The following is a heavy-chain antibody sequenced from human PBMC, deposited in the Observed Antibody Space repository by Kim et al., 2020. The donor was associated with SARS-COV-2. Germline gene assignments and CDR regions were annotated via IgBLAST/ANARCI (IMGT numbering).Heavy chain of an antibody. J-gene: IGHJ1*01. V-gene: IGHV3-33*05. CDR2: ISYDGSNK. D-gene: IGHD2-2*01. CDR3: ARDSELQDIVVVPAAILDFWGGSGSYGYFQH. Sequence: GGSLRLSCAASGFTFSSYGMHWVRQAPGKGLEWVAVISYDGSNKYYADSVKGRFTISRDNSKNTLYLQMNSLRAEDTAVYYCARDSELQDIVVVPAAILDFWGGSGSYGYFQHWGQGTLVTVSS. CDR1: GFTFSSYG.